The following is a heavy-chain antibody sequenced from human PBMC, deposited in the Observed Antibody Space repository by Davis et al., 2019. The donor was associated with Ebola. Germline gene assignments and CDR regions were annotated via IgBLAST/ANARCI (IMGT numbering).Heavy chain of an antibody. D-gene: IGHD1-7*01. J-gene: IGHJ6*04. CDR1: GGSFSGYY. CDR2: INHSGST. V-gene: IGHV4-34*01. Sequence: MPSETLSLTCAVYGGSFSGYYWSWIRQPPGKGLEWIGEINHSGSTNYNPSLKSRVTISVDTSKNHFSLKLSSVTAADTAVYYCAGRGRTGTTRVSYYYYGMDVWGKGTTVTVSS. CDR3: AGRGRTGTTRVSYYYYGMDV.